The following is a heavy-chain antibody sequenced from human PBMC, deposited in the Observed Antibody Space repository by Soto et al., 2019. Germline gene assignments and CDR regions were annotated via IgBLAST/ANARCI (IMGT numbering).Heavy chain of an antibody. Sequence: GGSLRLSCAASGFTFSSYAMHWVRQAPGKGLEWVAVISYDGSNKYYADSVKGRFTISRDNSKNTLYLQMNSLRAEDTAVYYCAREVSSWLDYWGQGTLVTVSS. CDR3: AREVSSWLDY. CDR2: ISYDGSNK. V-gene: IGHV3-30-3*01. D-gene: IGHD6-13*01. J-gene: IGHJ4*02. CDR1: GFTFSSYA.